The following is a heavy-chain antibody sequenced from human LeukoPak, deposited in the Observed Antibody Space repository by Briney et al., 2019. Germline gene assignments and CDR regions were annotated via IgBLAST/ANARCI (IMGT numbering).Heavy chain of an antibody. J-gene: IGHJ4*02. CDR2: IYYSGST. CDR1: GGSISSYY. Sequence: PSETLSLTCTVSGGSISSYYWSWIRQPPGKGLEWIGYIYYSGSTNYNPSLKSRVTISVDTSKNQFSLKLSSVTAADTAVYYCARQKNYDSSGYQPSDYWGQGTLVTVSS. V-gene: IGHV4-59*01. CDR3: ARQKNYDSSGYQPSDY. D-gene: IGHD3-22*01.